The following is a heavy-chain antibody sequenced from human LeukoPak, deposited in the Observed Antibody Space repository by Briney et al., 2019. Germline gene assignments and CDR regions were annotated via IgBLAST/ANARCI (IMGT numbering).Heavy chain of an antibody. D-gene: IGHD3-10*01. J-gene: IGHJ6*02. V-gene: IGHV1-8*01. Sequence: ASVKVSCKASGYTFTSYDINWVRQATGQGLEWMGWMNPNSGNTGYAQKFQGRVTMTRNTSISTAYMELSSLRSEDTAVYYCARDEYGSGSYFFGPIYYYYYGMDVWGQGTTVTVSS. CDR2: MNPNSGNT. CDR3: ARDEYGSGSYFFGPIYYYYYGMDV. CDR1: GYTFTSYD.